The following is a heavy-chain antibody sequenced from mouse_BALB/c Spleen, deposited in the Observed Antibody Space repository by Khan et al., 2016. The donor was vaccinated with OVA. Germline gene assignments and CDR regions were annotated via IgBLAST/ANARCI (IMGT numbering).Heavy chain of an antibody. CDR3: DRNTHMITTVMDY. CDR2: IWSDGKT. D-gene: IGHD2-4*01. J-gene: IGHJ4*01. Sequence: VQLLESGPGLVAPSQSLSITCTVSGFSLTSYGVHWVRQPPGKGLAWLVVIWSDGKTTYNSTLQSRLSISKDNSKSQVFLKMNSLQTDDTAMYNCDRNTHMITTVMDYWGQGTSVTVSS. V-gene: IGHV2-6*02. CDR1: GFSLTSYG.